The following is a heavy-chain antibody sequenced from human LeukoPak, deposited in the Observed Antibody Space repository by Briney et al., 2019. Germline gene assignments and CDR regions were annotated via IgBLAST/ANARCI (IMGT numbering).Heavy chain of an antibody. CDR2: IKSSTDGETT. CDR3: STAYYYDSSGKY. J-gene: IGHJ4*02. D-gene: IGHD3-22*01. V-gene: IGHV3-15*07. Sequence: PGGSLRLSCVASGFTFSNAWTNWVRQAPGKGLEWVGRIKSSTDGETTDHAAPVNGRFTISRDDSKNTLYLQMNSLKTEDTAVYYCSTAYYYDSSGKYWGQGTLVTVSS. CDR1: GFTFSNAW.